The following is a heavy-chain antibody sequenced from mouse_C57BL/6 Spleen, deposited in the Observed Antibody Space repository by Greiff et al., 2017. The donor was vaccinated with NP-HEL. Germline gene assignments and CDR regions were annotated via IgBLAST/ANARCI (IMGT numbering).Heavy chain of an antibody. V-gene: IGHV2-5*01. D-gene: IGHD2-4*01. CDR1: GFSLTSYG. CDR3: AKLYYDYEENYYYAMDY. J-gene: IGHJ4*01. Sequence: VMLVESGPGLVQPSQSLSITCTVSGFSLTSYGVHWVRQSPGKGLEWLGVIWRGGSTDYNAAFMSRLSITKDNSKSQVFFKMNSLQADDTAIYYCAKLYYDYEENYYYAMDYWGQGTSVTVSS. CDR2: IWRGGST.